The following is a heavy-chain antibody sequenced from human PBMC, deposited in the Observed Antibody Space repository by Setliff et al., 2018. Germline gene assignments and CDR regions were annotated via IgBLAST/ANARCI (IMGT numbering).Heavy chain of an antibody. Sequence: SETLSLTCTVSGYSISSGYYWGWIRQPPGKGLEWIGSIYHSGSTYYNPSLKSRVTISVDTSKNQFSLKLSSVTAADTAVYYCAREGAYSYGLGDAFDIWGPGTMVTVSS. CDR1: GYSISSGYY. V-gene: IGHV4-38-2*02. J-gene: IGHJ3*02. D-gene: IGHD5-18*01. CDR3: AREGAYSYGLGDAFDI. CDR2: IYHSGST.